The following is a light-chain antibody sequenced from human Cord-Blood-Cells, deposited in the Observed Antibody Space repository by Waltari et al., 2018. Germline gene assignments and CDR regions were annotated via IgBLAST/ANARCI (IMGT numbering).Light chain of an antibody. CDR3: QVWDSSSDHYV. CDR2: DDS. V-gene: IGLV3-21*02. J-gene: IGLJ1*01. Sequence: SYVLTQPPSVSVAPGQTARITCGGNNIGSKSVHWYQQKPGQAPVLGVYDDSARPSGLPGRFSGSNSGNTATLTISRVEAGDEADYYCQVWDSSSDHYVFGTGTKVTVL. CDR1: NIGSKS.